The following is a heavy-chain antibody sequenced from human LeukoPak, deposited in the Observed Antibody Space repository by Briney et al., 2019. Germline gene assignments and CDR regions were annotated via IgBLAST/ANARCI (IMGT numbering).Heavy chain of an antibody. V-gene: IGHV3-7*01. CDR1: GFTFSSYW. Sequence: PGGSLRLSCAASGFTFSSYWMSWVRQAPGKGLEWVANIKQDGSEKYYVDSVKGRFTISRDNAKNSLYLQMNSLRVEDTAVYYCARGPSDSYYYSYMDVWGKGTTVTISS. CDR3: ARGPSDSYYYSYMDV. CDR2: IKQDGSEK. J-gene: IGHJ6*03.